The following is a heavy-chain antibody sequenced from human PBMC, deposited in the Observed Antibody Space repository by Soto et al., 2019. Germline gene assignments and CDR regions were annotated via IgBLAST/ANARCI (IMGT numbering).Heavy chain of an antibody. CDR3: ARGMTTVTTLDY. D-gene: IGHD4-4*01. CDR2: IYHSGST. Sequence: SETLSLTCAVSGGSISSGGYSWSWIRQPPGKGLERIGYIYHSGSTYYNPSLKSRVTISVDRSKNQFSLKLGSVTAADTAVYYCARGMTTVTTLDYWGQGTLVTVSS. J-gene: IGHJ4*02. CDR1: GGSISSGGYS. V-gene: IGHV4-30-2*01.